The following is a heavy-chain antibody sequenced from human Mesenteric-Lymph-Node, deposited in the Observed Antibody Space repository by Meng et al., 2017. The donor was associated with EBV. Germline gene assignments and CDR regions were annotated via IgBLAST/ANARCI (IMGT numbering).Heavy chain of an antibody. D-gene: IGHD3-10*01. V-gene: IGHV4-30-4*01. CDR2: IFYTGST. CDR1: GVSISSGGYY. CDR3: ARGTVLVY. J-gene: IGHJ4*02. Sequence: QVQLQESGPGLVKPSQXLSLTCAVSGVSISSGGYYWRWIRQPPGKGLEWIGYIFYTGSTSYNPSLKSRVTMSVDTSKNQFSLKLNSVTAADTAVYYCARGTVLVYWGQGILVTVSS.